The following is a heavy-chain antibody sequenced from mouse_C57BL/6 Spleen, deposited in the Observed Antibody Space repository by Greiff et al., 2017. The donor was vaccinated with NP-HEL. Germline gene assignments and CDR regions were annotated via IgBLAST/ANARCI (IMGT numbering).Heavy chain of an antibody. D-gene: IGHD5-1*01. CDR2: INPSNGGT. V-gene: IGHV1-53*01. J-gene: IGHJ3*01. CDR3: ARSWRSSTPFAY. CDR1: GYTFTSYW. Sequence: VQLQQPGTELVKPGASVKLSCKASGYTFTSYWMHWVKQRPGQGLEWIGNINPSNGGTNYNEKFKSKATLIVDISSSTAYMQLSSLTSEDSAVYYCARSWRSSTPFAYWGQGTLVTVSA.